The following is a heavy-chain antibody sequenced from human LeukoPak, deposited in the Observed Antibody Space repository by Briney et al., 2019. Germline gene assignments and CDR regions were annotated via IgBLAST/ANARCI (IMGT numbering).Heavy chain of an antibody. CDR3: ATLQYQYYFDY. CDR2: IYYSGST. J-gene: IGHJ4*02. V-gene: IGHV4-30-4*01. D-gene: IGHD2-2*01. CDR1: GGSISSGDYY. Sequence: SETLSLTCTVSGGSISSGDYYWSWIRQPPGKGLEWIGYIYYSGSTYYNPSLKSRVTISVDTSRNQFSLKLSSVTAADTAVYYCATLQYQYYFDYWGQGTLVTVSS.